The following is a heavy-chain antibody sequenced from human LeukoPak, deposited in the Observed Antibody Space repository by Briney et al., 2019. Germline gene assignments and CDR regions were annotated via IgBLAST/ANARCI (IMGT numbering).Heavy chain of an antibody. Sequence: PSETLSLTCTVSGGSISSYYWSWIRQPPGKGLEWIGYMYYSGSTNYNPSLKGRVTISLDTSKNKFSLKLSSVTAADTAVYYCARNIGWFDPWGQGTLVTVSS. J-gene: IGHJ5*02. CDR2: MYYSGST. CDR3: ARNIGWFDP. CDR1: GGSISSYY. D-gene: IGHD2/OR15-2a*01. V-gene: IGHV4-59*12.